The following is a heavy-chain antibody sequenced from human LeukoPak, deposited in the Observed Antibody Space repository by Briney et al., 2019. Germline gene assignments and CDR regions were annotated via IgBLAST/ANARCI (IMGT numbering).Heavy chain of an antibody. CDR3: ATNRVGTYDRPFDI. CDR1: GGSINNYY. D-gene: IGHD1-26*01. J-gene: IGHJ3*02. CDR2: IHYTGTT. V-gene: IGHV4-59*08. Sequence: SETLSLTCTVSGGSINNYYWSWIRQPPGKGLEWIGDIHYTGTTKYNPSVKSRVTISIDTSKNQFSLELSSVTATDTAVYFCATNRVGTYDRPFDIWGQGTMVAVSS.